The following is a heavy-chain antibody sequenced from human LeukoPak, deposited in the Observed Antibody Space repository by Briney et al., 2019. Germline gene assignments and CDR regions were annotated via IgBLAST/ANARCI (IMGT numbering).Heavy chain of an antibody. J-gene: IGHJ3*02. CDR1: GFTFSDYY. Sequence: GGSLRLSCAASGFTFSDYYMCWIRQAPGKGLEWVSYISSSGSTIYYADSVKGRFTISRDNAKNSLYLQMNSLRAEDTAVYYWARDTTHDSSGYYLDAFDIWGQRTMFTVSS. CDR2: ISSSGSTI. CDR3: ARDTTHDSSGYYLDAFDI. V-gene: IGHV3-11*04. D-gene: IGHD3-22*01.